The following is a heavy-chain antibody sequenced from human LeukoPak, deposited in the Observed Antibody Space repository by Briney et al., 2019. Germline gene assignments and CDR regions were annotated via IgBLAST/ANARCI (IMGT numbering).Heavy chain of an antibody. CDR1: GGSISSSSHY. Sequence: SETLSLTCTVSGGSISSSSHYWGWIRQPPGKGLEWIGSMYYRGSTYHNPSLKSRVTISVDTSKNQFSLKLSSVTAADTAVYYCATTAIRLGYWGQGTLVTVSS. D-gene: IGHD1-26*01. J-gene: IGHJ4*02. V-gene: IGHV4-39*07. CDR2: MYYRGST. CDR3: ATTAIRLGY.